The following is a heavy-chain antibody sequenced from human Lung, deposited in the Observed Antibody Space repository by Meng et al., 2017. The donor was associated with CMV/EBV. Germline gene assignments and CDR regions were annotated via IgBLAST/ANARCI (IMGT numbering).Heavy chain of an antibody. CDR3: PTEEYFSYYYGMDV. Sequence: GESXKISCAASGFTFSNAWMSWVRQAPGKGLEWVGRIKSKTDGGTTDYAAPVKGRFTISRDDSKNTLYLQMNSLKTEDTAVYYCPTEEYFSYYYGMDVWGQGXTVTVSS. V-gene: IGHV3-15*01. J-gene: IGHJ6*02. CDR1: GFTFSNAW. D-gene: IGHD2/OR15-2a*01. CDR2: IKSKTDGGTT.